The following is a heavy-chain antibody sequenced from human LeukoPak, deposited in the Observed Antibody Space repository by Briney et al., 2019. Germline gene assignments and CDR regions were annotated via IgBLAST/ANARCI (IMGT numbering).Heavy chain of an antibody. CDR3: ARESGYYDSSAGGDY. J-gene: IGHJ4*02. V-gene: IGHV4-39*07. CDR2: IYYSGST. CDR1: GGSISSSSYY. D-gene: IGHD3-22*01. Sequence: KPSETLSLTCTVSGGSISSSSYYWGWIRQPPGKGLEWIGSIYYSGSTYYNPSLKSRVTISVDTSKNQFSLKLSSVTAADTAVYYCARESGYYDSSAGGDYWGQGTLVTVSS.